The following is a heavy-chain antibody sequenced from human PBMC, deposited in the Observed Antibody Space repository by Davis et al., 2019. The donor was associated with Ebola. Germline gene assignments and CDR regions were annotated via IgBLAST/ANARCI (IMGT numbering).Heavy chain of an antibody. CDR2: IRSKANSYAT. Sequence: GESLKISCAASGFTFSGSAMHWVRQASGKGLEWVGRIRSKANSYATAYAASVKGRFTISRDDSKNTAYLQMNSLKTEDTAVYYCARDQRGEWLVPHGMDVWGQGTTVTVSS. CDR1: GFTFSGSA. J-gene: IGHJ6*02. D-gene: IGHD6-19*01. V-gene: IGHV3-73*01. CDR3: ARDQRGEWLVPHGMDV.